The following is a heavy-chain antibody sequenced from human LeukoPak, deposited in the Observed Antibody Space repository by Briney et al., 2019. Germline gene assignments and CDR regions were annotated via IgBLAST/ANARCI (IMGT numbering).Heavy chain of an antibody. J-gene: IGHJ6*02. CDR1: GYTFINYC. CDR2: TNPNGGST. CDR3: ATDVPYYYGMDV. Sequence: ASVKVSCKASGYTFINYCIHWVRQAPGQGLEWMGMTNPNGGSTSYAQKFQGRVTMTRDTSTDTAYMELSSLRSEDTAVCYCATDVPYYYGMDVWGQGTTVTVSS. V-gene: IGHV1-46*01.